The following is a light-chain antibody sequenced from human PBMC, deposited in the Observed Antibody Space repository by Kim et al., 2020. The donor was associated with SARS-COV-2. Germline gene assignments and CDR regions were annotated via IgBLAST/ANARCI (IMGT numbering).Light chain of an antibody. CDR3: QSYDSSLTGYVA. J-gene: IGLJ2*01. V-gene: IGLV1-40*01. CDR2: GHN. CDR1: SSNIGAGYD. Sequence: VTISCTGSSSNIGAGYDVHWYQQLPGTAPKLLIYGHNNRPSGVADRFSGSKSGTSAPLAITGLQAEDEADYYCQSYDSSLTGYVAFGGGTKLTVL.